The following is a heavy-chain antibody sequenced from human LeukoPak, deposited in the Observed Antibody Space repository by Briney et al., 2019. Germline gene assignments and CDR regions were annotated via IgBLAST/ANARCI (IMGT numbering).Heavy chain of an antibody. Sequence: GGSLRLSCAASGFTFSSYGMHWVRQAPGKGLEWVAVISYDGSNKSDSVKGRFIISRDNSKNTLYLQMNSLRAEDTAVYYCAKGKAAAGSGYFDYWGQGTLVTVSS. D-gene: IGHD6-13*01. V-gene: IGHV3-30*18. CDR3: AKGKAAAGSGYFDY. CDR2: ISYDGSNK. CDR1: GFTFSSYG. J-gene: IGHJ4*02.